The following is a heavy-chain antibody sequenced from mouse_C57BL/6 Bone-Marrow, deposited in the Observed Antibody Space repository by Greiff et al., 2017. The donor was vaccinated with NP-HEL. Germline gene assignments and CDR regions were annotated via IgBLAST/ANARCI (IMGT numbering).Heavy chain of an antibody. J-gene: IGHJ2*01. CDR1: EYEFPSHD. D-gene: IGHD2-3*01. Sequence: EVKLVESGGGLVQPGESLKLSCESNEYEFPSHDMSWVRKTPEKRLELVAAINSDGGSTYYPDTMERRFIISRDNTKKTLYLQMSSLRSEDTALYYCARSHYDGYPYYFDYWGQGTTLTVSS. CDR2: INSDGGST. CDR3: ARSHYDGYPYYFDY. V-gene: IGHV5-2*03.